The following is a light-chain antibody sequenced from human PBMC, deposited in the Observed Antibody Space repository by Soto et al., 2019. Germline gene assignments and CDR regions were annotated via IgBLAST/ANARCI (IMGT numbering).Light chain of an antibody. J-gene: IGKJ3*01. V-gene: IGKV1-33*01. CDR3: QQYQSLPFT. CDR1: QDISDY. Sequence: DIQMTQSPSSLSASVGDRVTITCQASQDISDYLNWYHQKPGKAPKFLIYDASYSETGVPSRFSGSGSGTDFTFTISSLQPEDIGTYYCQQYQSLPFTFGPGTTVDIK. CDR2: DAS.